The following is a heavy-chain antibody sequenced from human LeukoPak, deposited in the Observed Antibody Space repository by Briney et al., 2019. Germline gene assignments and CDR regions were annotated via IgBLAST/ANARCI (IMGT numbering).Heavy chain of an antibody. Sequence: PSETLSLTCTVSGGSISSGDYYWSWIRQPPGKGLEWIGYIHHSGNTYYNPSLKSRIIISVDTSKNQFSLKLSSVTAADTAVYYCARTIVVVPAASPQYYYYYMDVWGKGTTVTVSS. CDR2: IHHSGNT. CDR1: GGSISSGDYY. D-gene: IGHD2-2*01. J-gene: IGHJ6*03. V-gene: IGHV4-30-4*08. CDR3: ARTIVVVPAASPQYYYYYMDV.